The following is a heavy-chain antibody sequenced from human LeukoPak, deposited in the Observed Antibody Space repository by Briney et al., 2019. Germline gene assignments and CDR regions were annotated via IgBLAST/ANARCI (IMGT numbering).Heavy chain of an antibody. J-gene: IGHJ4*02. Sequence: GGSLRLSCAASGFTFSSYAMSWVRQAPGKGLEWVSAISGGGGSTYYADSVKGRFTISRDNSKNTLYLQMNSLRAEDTAMYYCAKLVEMGSYYFDSWGQGTLVTASS. V-gene: IGHV3-23*01. CDR1: GFTFSSYA. D-gene: IGHD5-24*01. CDR2: ISGGGGST. CDR3: AKLVEMGSYYFDS.